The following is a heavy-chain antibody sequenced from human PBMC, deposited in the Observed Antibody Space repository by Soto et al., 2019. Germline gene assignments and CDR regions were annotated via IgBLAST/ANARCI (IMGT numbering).Heavy chain of an antibody. V-gene: IGHV1-46*02. J-gene: IGHJ4*02. CDR3: ARAAAGAAVRYYFDH. CDR2: INPYDGTR. D-gene: IGHD6-13*01. CDR1: GYTFNTYY. Sequence: QVQLMQSGAEVMKPGASVKVSCKASGYTFNTYYIHWVRQAPGQGLEWIGIINPYDGTRTYAQNFQCKVTLTRDTSTTTVYMELGSLRSEDTAVYYCARAAAGAAVRYYFDHWGQGTLVTVAS.